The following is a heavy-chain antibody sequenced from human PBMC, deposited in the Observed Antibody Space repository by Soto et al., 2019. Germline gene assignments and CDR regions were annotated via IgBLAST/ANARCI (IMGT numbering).Heavy chain of an antibody. V-gene: IGHV2-5*05. CDR2: IFWDGDE. D-gene: IGHD1-1*01. CDR3: ARIFGNWRSYYFDY. CDR1: VFELTTTVEA. J-gene: IGHJ4*02. Sequence: GHTLVPPPHTLALTCPLSVFELTTTVEAVRSLRHPPGKALEWLASIFWDGDERYGPSLRRRLTITKDFSRNQVDLTMTNMDPVDTATYFCARIFGNWRSYYFDYWGQGNLVTVSS.